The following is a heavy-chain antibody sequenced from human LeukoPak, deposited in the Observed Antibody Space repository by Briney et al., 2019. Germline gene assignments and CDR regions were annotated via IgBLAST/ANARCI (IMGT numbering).Heavy chain of an antibody. J-gene: IGHJ4*02. Sequence: ASVKVSCKASGYTFTSYDIHWVRQATGQGLEWMGWMDPNSDNTIYAQKFQGRVTMTRDTSTSTVYMELSSLRSEDTAVYYCARDGYYDFWSGYDYWGQGTLVTVSS. V-gene: IGHV1-8*01. CDR2: MDPNSDNT. CDR3: ARDGYYDFWSGYDY. CDR1: GYTFTSYD. D-gene: IGHD3-3*01.